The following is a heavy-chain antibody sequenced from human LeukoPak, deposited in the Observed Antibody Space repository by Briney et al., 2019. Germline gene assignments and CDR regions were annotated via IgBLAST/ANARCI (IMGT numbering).Heavy chain of an antibody. D-gene: IGHD3-22*01. V-gene: IGHV3-23*01. CDR3: AKGEGRDYYDSSPRSPFDY. CDR2: ISGSGGST. J-gene: IGHJ4*02. CDR1: GFTFSSYA. Sequence: GGSLRLSCAASGFTFSSYAMSWVRQAPGKGLEWVSAISGSGGSTYYADSVKGRFTISRDNSKNTLYLQMNSLRAEDTAVYYCAKGEGRDYYDSSPRSPFDYWGQGTLVTVSS.